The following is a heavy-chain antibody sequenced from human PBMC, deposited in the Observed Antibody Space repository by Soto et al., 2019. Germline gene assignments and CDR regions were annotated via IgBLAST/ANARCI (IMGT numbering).Heavy chain of an antibody. CDR1: GGSISSYY. V-gene: IGHV4-59*08. Sequence: PSETLSLTCTVSGGSISSYYWSWIRQPPGKGLEWIGYIYYSGSTNYNPSLKSRVTISVDTSKNQFSLKLSSVTAADTAVFYCARQGTYYYGSGRLNWFDPWGQGTLVTVS. D-gene: IGHD3-10*01. J-gene: IGHJ5*02. CDR3: ARQGTYYYGSGRLNWFDP. CDR2: IYYSGST.